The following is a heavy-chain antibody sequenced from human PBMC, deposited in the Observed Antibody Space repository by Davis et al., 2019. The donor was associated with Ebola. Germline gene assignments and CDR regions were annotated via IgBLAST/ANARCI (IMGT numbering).Heavy chain of an antibody. CDR3: ARAVFHEVLDY. V-gene: IGHV3-30*04. CDR1: GFTFSNYA. Sequence: PGGSLRLSCAASGFTFSNYAMHWVRQAPGKGLEWVAVVSHSERERFYGDSVKGRFTISRDNSENTLYPQMNSLTADDTAVYYCARAVFHEVLDYWGQGTPVTVSS. D-gene: IGHD3-3*01. CDR2: VSHSERER. J-gene: IGHJ4*02.